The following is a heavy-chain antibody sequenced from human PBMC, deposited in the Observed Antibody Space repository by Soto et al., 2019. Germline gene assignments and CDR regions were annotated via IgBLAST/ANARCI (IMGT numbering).Heavy chain of an antibody. CDR1: GFTFSSYA. J-gene: IGHJ5*02. CDR3: AKGQGWSYHYDA. D-gene: IGHD2-15*01. V-gene: IGHV3-23*01. Sequence: EVQLLESGGGLVQPGGSLRLSCAASGFTFSSYAMSWVRLAPGKGLEWFSAIGGSGGTYYAASVKGRFTISRDNPKNMLYLHLNSLRDEDTAMYYCAKGQGWSYHYDAWGQGTLVTVSS. CDR2: IGGSGGT.